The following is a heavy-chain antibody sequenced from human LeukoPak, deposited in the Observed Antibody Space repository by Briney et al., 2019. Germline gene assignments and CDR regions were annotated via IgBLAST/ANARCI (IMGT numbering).Heavy chain of an antibody. V-gene: IGHV3-53*01. Sequence: GGSLRLSCAASGFTVSENYMSWARQAPGKGLEWVSVIYGSGSTYYADSVKGRFTISRDNSKNTLYLQMNTLRAEDTAVYYCAVYCSGGCYSGLVWGQGTLVTVSS. CDR1: GFTVSENY. D-gene: IGHD2-21*02. CDR2: IYGSGST. J-gene: IGHJ4*02. CDR3: AVYCSGGCYSGLV.